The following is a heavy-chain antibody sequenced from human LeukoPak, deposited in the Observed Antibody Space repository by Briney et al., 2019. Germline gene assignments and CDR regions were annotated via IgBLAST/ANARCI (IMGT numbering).Heavy chain of an antibody. CDR1: GGSISSGSYY. J-gene: IGHJ5*02. CDR2: IYTSRST. Sequence: SETLSLTCTVSGGSISSGSYYWSWIRQPPGRGLEWIVRIYTSRSTNYNPSLKSRVTTSVETTKNQFSLKHSSVSAATTAVYFCARDSWKRSSRLVHNWFEPWGEGTLVTVSS. V-gene: IGHV4-61*02. D-gene: IGHD1-26*01. CDR3: ARDSWKRSSRLVHNWFEP.